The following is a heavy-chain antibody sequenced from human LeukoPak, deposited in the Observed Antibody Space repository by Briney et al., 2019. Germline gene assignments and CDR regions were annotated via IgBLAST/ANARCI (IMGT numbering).Heavy chain of an antibody. V-gene: IGHV4-34*01. CDR3: ARGHVGSYAYYYYYGMDV. CDR2: INHSGST. J-gene: IGHJ6*02. CDR1: GGSFSGYY. Sequence: SETLSLTCAVYGGSFSGYYWSWIRQPPKKGLEWIGEINHSGSTNYNPSLKSRVTISVDTSKNQFSLNVRSVTAADTAVYYCARGHVGSYAYYYYYGMDVWGQGTTVTGSS. D-gene: IGHD2-8*01.